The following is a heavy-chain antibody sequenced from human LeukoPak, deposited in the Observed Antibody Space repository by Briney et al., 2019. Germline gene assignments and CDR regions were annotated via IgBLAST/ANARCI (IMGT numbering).Heavy chain of an antibody. J-gene: IGHJ4*02. V-gene: IGHV3-7*01. D-gene: IGHD3-10*01. Sequence: GGSLTLSCAASGFTFSSYWMSWVRQAPGKGLEWVANIKQDGSKKYYVDSVKGRFTISRDNAKNSLYLQMNSLRVEDTAVYYCAGRSGSFDYWGQGTLVTVSS. CDR3: AGRSGSFDY. CDR2: IKQDGSKK. CDR1: GFTFSSYW.